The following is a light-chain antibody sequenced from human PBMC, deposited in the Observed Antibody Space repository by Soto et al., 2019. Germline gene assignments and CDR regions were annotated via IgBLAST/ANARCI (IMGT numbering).Light chain of an antibody. V-gene: IGKV3-11*01. CDR3: QQYISWPLT. Sequence: EIVLTQSPATLSLSPGERATLSCRASQSVTNSLAWYQQKPGQAPRLLVYDASNRATGIPTRFSGSGSGTDFTLPISNLEPEDFAVYYCQQYISWPLTFGGGTKVDMK. CDR1: QSVTNS. J-gene: IGKJ4*01. CDR2: DAS.